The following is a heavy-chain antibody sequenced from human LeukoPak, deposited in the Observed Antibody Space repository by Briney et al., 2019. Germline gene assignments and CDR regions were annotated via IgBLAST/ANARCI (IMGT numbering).Heavy chain of an antibody. J-gene: IGHJ4*02. V-gene: IGHV1-69*06. CDR3: ARRFPYLQYFDY. D-gene: IGHD3-3*01. CDR1: GGTFSSYA. CDR2: IIPIFGTA. Sequence: ASVKVSCKASGGTFSSYAISWVRQATGQGLEWMGGIIPIFGTANYAQKFQGRVTITADKSTSTAYMELSSLRSEDTAVYYCARRFPYLQYFDYWGQGTLVTVSS.